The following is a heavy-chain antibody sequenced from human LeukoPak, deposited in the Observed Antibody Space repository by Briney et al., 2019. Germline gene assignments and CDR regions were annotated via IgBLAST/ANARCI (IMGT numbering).Heavy chain of an antibody. CDR3: ARFARVPDS. J-gene: IGHJ4*02. CDR1: GASITAAY. CDR2: IFHTGIT. V-gene: IGHV4-59*01. Sequence: SETLSLTCSVSGASITAAYWAWIRQPPGKGLEYIGYIFHTGITKSSPSLTGRATLSLDTSKNQFSLRLTSVTAADTAIYYCARFARVPDSWGQGTLVTVSS. D-gene: IGHD2-21*01.